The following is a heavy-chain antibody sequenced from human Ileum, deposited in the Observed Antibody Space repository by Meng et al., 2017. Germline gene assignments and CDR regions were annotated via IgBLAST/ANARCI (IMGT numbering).Heavy chain of an antibody. CDR3: ARDNRLGIPNDY. D-gene: IGHD7-27*01. CDR1: GFSFSSYE. CDR2: ITSSGSTI. J-gene: IGHJ4*02. V-gene: IGHV3-48*03. Sequence: GGSLRPSCAASGFSFSSYEMNWVRQDPGKGLEWVSYITSSGSTIYYADSVKGRFTISRDNAKNSLYLQMNSLGAEDTAVYYCARDNRLGIPNDYWGQGTLVTVSS.